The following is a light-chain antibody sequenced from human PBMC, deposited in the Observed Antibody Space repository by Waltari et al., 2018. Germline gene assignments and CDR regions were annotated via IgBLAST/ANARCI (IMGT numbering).Light chain of an antibody. CDR2: KNN. CDR1: SSNIGSNY. CDR3: ATWDDSLSGSYV. J-gene: IGLJ1*01. Sequence: QSVLTQPPSASGTPGQRVSLSCSGTSSNIGSNYVYWYQQLPGTAPKLLIFKNNVRPSDVLGRLSGSKSGTSASLAISGLRSEDEAEYFCATWDDSLSGSYVFGTGTKVTVL. V-gene: IGLV1-47*01.